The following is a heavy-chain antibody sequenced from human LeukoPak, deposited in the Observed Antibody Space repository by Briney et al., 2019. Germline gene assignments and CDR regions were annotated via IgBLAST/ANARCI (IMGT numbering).Heavy chain of an antibody. CDR3: ARVGSSSVQYYMDV. CDR2: ISYDGSNK. J-gene: IGHJ6*03. D-gene: IGHD6-13*01. V-gene: IGHV3-30*04. Sequence: PGGSLRLSCAASGFTFSSYAMHWVRQAPGKGLEWVAVISYDGSNKYYADSVKGRFTISRDNAKNSLYLQMNSLRAEDTAVYYCARVGSSSVQYYMDVWGKGTTVTISS. CDR1: GFTFSSYA.